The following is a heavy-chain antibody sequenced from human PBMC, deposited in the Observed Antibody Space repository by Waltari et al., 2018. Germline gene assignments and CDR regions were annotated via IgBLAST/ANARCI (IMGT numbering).Heavy chain of an antibody. CDR3: SKRLEI. J-gene: IGHJ3*02. V-gene: IGHV3-7*01. Sequence: DVQPVESGGRLVPTGGSLRTSCEVSGFRTDWMDWVRQAPGKGLEWVANINEDGREKYYLDSVKGRFTISRDNTKKLVYLQMNTLRAEDTATYYCSKRLEIWGRGTMVAVS. CDR2: INEDGREK. CDR1: GFRTDW.